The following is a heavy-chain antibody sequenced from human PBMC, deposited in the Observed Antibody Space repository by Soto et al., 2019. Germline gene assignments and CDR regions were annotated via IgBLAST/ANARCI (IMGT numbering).Heavy chain of an antibody. V-gene: IGHV1-2*02. CDR1: GYTFTGYY. CDR2: INPNSGGT. CDR3: ARTWDFWSGYYSLDP. J-gene: IGHJ5*02. D-gene: IGHD3-3*01. Sequence: ASVKVSCKASGYTFTGYYMHLVRQAPGQGLEWMGWINPNSGGTNYAQKFQGRVTMTRDTSISTAYMDLSRLRSDDTAVYYCARTWDFWSGYYSLDPWRQGPLVTVSS.